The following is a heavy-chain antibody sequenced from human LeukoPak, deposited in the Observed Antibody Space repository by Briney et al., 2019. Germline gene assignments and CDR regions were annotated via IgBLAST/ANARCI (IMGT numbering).Heavy chain of an antibody. Sequence: PSETLSLTCAVSGGSISSSSYYWGWIRQPPGKGLEWIGSIYYSGSTYYNPSLKSRVTISVDTSKNQFSLKLSSVTAADTAVYYYARIAAAGTLPHPWGQGTLVTVSS. CDR2: IYYSGST. CDR3: ARIAAAGTLPHP. J-gene: IGHJ5*02. V-gene: IGHV4-39*07. D-gene: IGHD6-13*01. CDR1: GGSISSSSYY.